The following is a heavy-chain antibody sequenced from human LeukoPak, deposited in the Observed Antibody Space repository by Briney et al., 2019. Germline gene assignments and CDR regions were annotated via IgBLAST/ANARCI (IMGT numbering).Heavy chain of an antibody. Sequence: WASVKVSCKASGYTFTSYDINWVRQATGQGLERMGWMNPNSGNTGYAQKFQGRVTITRNTSISTAYMELSRLRSDDTAVYYCARFSIRRRVPAAADDAFDIWGQGTMVTVSS. CDR3: ARFSIRRRVPAAADDAFDI. CDR1: GYTFTSYD. J-gene: IGHJ3*02. D-gene: IGHD2-2*01. V-gene: IGHV1-8*03. CDR2: MNPNSGNT.